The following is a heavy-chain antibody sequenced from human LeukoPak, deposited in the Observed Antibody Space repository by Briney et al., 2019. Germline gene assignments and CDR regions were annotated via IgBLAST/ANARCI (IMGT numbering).Heavy chain of an antibody. J-gene: IGHJ5*02. V-gene: IGHV3-21*01. D-gene: IGHD3-10*01. Sequence: GGSLRLSCAASGFTFSSYSMNWVRQAPGKGLEWVSSISSSSYIYYADSVKGRFTISRDNAKNSLYLQMNSLRAEDTAVYYCAREDYGYPFGWFDPWGQGTLVTVSS. CDR2: ISSSSYI. CDR3: AREDYGYPFGWFDP. CDR1: GFTFSSYS.